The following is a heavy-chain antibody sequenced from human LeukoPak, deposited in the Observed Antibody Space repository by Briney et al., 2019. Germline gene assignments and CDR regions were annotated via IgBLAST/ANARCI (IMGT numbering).Heavy chain of an antibody. D-gene: IGHD3-9*01. CDR2: ISYDGSNK. Sequence: PGGSLRLSCAASGFTFSSYAMSWVRQAPGKGLEWVAVISYDGSNKYYADSVKGRFTISRDNSKNTLYLQMNSLRAEDTAVYYCARENDILTGGFDYWGQGTLVTVSS. CDR3: ARENDILTGGFDY. J-gene: IGHJ4*02. CDR1: GFTFSSYA. V-gene: IGHV3-30-3*01.